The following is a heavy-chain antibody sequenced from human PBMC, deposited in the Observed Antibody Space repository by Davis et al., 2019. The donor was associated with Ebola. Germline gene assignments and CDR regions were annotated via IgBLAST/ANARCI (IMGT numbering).Heavy chain of an antibody. J-gene: IGHJ5*02. Sequence: PGGSLRLSCTVSGGSISSYYWSWIRQPPGKGLEWIGYIYYSGSANYNPSLKSRVTISVDTSKNQFSLKLSSVTAADTAVYYCARDSGDPWGQGTLVTVSS. D-gene: IGHD3-10*01. V-gene: IGHV4-59*01. CDR3: ARDSGDP. CDR2: IYYSGSA. CDR1: GGSISSYY.